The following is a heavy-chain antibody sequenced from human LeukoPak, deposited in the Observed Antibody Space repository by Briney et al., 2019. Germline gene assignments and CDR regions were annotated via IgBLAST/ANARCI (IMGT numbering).Heavy chain of an antibody. Sequence: KPGGSLRLSCVASGFTFSSYSMNWVRQAPGKGLEWVSSISSGSSYKYYTDSVKGRFTISRDNAKNSLYLQMNSLRAEDTAVYYCARSAAGTYYWGQGTLVTVSS. D-gene: IGHD1-1*01. V-gene: IGHV3-21*01. CDR2: ISSGSSYK. J-gene: IGHJ4*02. CDR3: ARSAAGTYY. CDR1: GFTFSSYS.